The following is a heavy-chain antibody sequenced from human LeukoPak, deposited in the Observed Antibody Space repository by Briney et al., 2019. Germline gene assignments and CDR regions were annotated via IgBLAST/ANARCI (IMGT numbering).Heavy chain of an antibody. Sequence: EPGGSLRLSCAASGFTFSSYGMHWVRQAPGKGLEWVAVISYDGSNKYYADSVKGRFTISRDNSKNTLYLQMNSLRAEDTAVYYCAKDRGLMDYYDSSGGYFDYWGQGTLVTVSS. CDR1: GFTFSSYG. J-gene: IGHJ4*02. D-gene: IGHD3-22*01. V-gene: IGHV3-30*18. CDR3: AKDRGLMDYYDSSGGYFDY. CDR2: ISYDGSNK.